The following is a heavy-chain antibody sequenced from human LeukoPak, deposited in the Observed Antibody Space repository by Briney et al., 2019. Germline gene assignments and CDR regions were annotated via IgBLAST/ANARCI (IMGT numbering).Heavy chain of an antibody. J-gene: IGHJ4*02. CDR1: GCTFSSYE. CDR3: ARGPRITGTLMD. D-gene: IGHD1-20*01. CDR2: ISSSGSTI. Sequence: GGSLRLSCAASGCTFSSYEMNWVRQAPGKGLEWVSYISSSGSTIYYADSVKGRFTISRDNAKNSLYLQMNSLRAEDTAVYYCARGPRITGTLMDWGQGTLVTVSS. V-gene: IGHV3-48*03.